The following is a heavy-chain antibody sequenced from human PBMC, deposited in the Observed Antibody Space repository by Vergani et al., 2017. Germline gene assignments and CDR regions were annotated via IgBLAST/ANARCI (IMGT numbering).Heavy chain of an antibody. V-gene: IGHV1-46*02. D-gene: IGHD1-26*01. CDR3: ASSIGYWTSGSYGPYYFDL. CDR2: VNFVTGAA. J-gene: IGHJ4*02. Sequence: QVQLVQSGAAVKKPGASAKVSCTASGYIFKNYYMHWLRLAPGQGFQWMGVVNFVTGAATSPQKFEGRITMTRDTSTATFYMDLSSLKYEDTAIYYCASSIGYWTSGSYGPYYFDLWGQGTLVTVSS. CDR1: GYIFKNYY.